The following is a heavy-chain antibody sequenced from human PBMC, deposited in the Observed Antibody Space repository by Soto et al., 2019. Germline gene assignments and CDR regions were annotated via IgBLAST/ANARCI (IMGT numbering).Heavy chain of an antibody. CDR2: IGTSDDT. V-gene: IGHV3-13*01. CDR1: GFTFSYYD. Sequence: EVQLVESGGALVPPGGSLRLSCAASGFTFSYYDMHWVRQAEGKGLEWVAAIGTSDDTYYADSVQGRFSISREDAKDSLYLQMSSLRAEDTAAYYCARGLLEAIDYWGQGTLVTVSS. J-gene: IGHJ4*02. D-gene: IGHD1-1*01. CDR3: ARGLLEAIDY.